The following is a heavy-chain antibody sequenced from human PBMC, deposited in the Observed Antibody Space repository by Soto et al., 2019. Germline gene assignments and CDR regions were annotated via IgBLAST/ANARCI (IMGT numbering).Heavy chain of an antibody. CDR2: IYPGDSDT. D-gene: IGHD2-15*01. J-gene: IGHJ3*02. V-gene: IGHV5-51*01. CDR1: GYRFTSYW. CDR3: ARLGGYCSGGSCYRRNAFDI. Sequence: GESLQISCQCSGYRFTSYWIVWVRQMPGKGLEWLGIIYPGDSDTRYSPSFQGQVTISADKSISTAYLQWSSLKASDTAMYYCARLGGYCSGGSCYRRNAFDIWGQGTMVTVSS.